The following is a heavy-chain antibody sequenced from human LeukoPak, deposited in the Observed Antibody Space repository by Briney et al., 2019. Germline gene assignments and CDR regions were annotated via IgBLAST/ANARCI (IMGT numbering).Heavy chain of an antibody. V-gene: IGHV3-23*01. D-gene: IGHD2/OR15-2a*01. CDR2: LSGSGGST. Sequence: GGSLRLSCVASGFTFSSHAMSWVRQSPGRGLEWVSALSGSGGSTYYADSVKGRFTISRDNSKNTLYLQMNSLRAEDTAVYYCARSTAGNIDYWGQGTLVTVSS. CDR1: GFTFSSHA. CDR3: ARSTAGNIDY. J-gene: IGHJ4*02.